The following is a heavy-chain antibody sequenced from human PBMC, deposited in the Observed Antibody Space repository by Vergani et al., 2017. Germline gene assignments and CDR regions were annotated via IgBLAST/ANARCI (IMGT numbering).Heavy chain of an antibody. CDR3: ASKRGACRAAYCHSYDF. V-gene: IGHV4-39*01. CDR2: MDYSGST. CDR1: GDSVISTDYH. D-gene: IGHD2-15*01. J-gene: IGHJ4*02. Sequence: QVQLQESGPGLVKPSETLSLTCTVSGDSVISTDYHWGWIRQPPGKGLELIGSMDYSGSTSYNPSLESRISISFETPKNQFSLRLTSVTAADTAVYYCASKRGACRAAYCHSYDFWGPGTLVSVSS.